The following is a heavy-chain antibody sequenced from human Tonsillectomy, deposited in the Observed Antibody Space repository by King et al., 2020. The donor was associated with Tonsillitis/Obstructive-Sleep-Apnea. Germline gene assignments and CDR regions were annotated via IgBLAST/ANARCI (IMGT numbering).Heavy chain of an antibody. CDR2: IWYDGSNT. CDR3: AGEYCDSLPKGWHYFDY. CDR1: GFTFSTYG. J-gene: IGHJ4*02. V-gene: IGHV3-33*01. Sequence: VQLVESGGGVVQPGRSLRLSCAASGFTFSTYGMHWVRQAPGKGLEWVAVIWYDGSNTYYADSVKGRFTISRDNSKNTLYLQMNSLRAEDTAVYYCAGEYCDSLPKGWHYFDYWGQGTLVTVSS. D-gene: IGHD4-17*01.